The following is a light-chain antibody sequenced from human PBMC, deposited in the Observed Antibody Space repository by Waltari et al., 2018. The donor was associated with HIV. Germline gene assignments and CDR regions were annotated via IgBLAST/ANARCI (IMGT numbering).Light chain of an antibody. CDR1: SSDIGSFDY. V-gene: IGLV2-14*03. J-gene: IGLJ2*01. CDR2: DVT. Sequence: SALTQPASVSGSPGQSITISCLGASSDIGSFDYVSWYQQHPDKAPKLRLYDVTYRPSGVSGRFSGSGSGSRASLTISWLQPEDEADYFCCSYSDSGTILFGGGTRVTVL. CDR3: CSYSDSGTIL.